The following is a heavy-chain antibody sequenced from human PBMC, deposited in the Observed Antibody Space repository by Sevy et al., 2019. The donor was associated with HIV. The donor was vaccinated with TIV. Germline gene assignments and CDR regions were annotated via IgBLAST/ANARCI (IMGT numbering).Heavy chain of an antibody. Sequence: GGSLRLSCAASGFTFSNAWMNWVRQAPGKGLEWVGRIKSKTDGGTTDYAAPVKGRFTISRDDSKNTLHLQMNSLKTEDTAVYYCTTDGGGYNYGYSFDYWGQGTLVTVSS. J-gene: IGHJ4*02. D-gene: IGHD5-18*01. CDR1: GFTFSNAW. CDR2: IKSKTDGGTT. CDR3: TTDGGGYNYGYSFDY. V-gene: IGHV3-15*07.